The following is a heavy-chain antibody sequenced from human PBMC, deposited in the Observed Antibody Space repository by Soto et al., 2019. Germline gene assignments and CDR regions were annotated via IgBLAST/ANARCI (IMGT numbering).Heavy chain of an antibody. CDR3: ARVCRGADYGSGSLEHYYYMDV. Sequence: SDALSLTCAVYGVSFGGYYWSWIRQPPGKGLEWIGEINHSGSTNYNPSLKSRVTISVDTSKNQFSLKLSSVTAADTAVYYCARVCRGADYGSGSLEHYYYMDVWGKGTTVTVSS. CDR2: INHSGST. CDR1: GVSFGGYY. J-gene: IGHJ6*03. V-gene: IGHV4-34*01. D-gene: IGHD3-10*01.